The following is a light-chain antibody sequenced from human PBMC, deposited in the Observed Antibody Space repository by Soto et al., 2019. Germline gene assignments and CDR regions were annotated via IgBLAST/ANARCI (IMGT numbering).Light chain of an antibody. Sequence: QSPSTLSASVGDRVTITCRASQSISSWLAWYQQRPAKAPKLLIYKASTLESGVPSRFSGSGSGTEFSLTISSLQPDDFASYYCQQASSFPVTFGGGTKVDIK. J-gene: IGKJ4*01. V-gene: IGKV1-5*03. CDR1: QSISSW. CDR2: KAS. CDR3: QQASSFPVT.